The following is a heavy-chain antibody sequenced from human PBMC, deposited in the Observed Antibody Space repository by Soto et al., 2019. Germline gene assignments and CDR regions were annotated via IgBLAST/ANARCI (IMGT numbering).Heavy chain of an antibody. CDR2: VSGDGNNK. Sequence: EQVVESGGGVAQPGRSLRLSCTVSGFIFNAYGMHWVRQAPGKGLEWVAVVSGDGNNKYYVDSVRGRFTISRDNSIKTVYLQMNSLRDEDTAVYLCAKGCGRGFDLCDSWGQGTLVAVSS. D-gene: IGHD5-12*01. CDR3: AKGCGRGFDLCDS. V-gene: IGHV3-30*18. J-gene: IGHJ4*02. CDR1: GFIFNAYG.